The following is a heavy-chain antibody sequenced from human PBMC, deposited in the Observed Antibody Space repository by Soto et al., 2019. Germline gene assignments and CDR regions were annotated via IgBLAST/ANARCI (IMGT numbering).Heavy chain of an antibody. Sequence: SETLSLTCAVYGGSFSGYYWSWIRQPPGKGLEWIGEINHSGSTNYNPSLKSRVTISVDTSKNQFSLKLSSVTAADTAVYYCARGGIVVVPAATSNLYYFDYWGQGTLVTVSS. D-gene: IGHD2-2*01. CDR1: GGSFSGYY. CDR2: INHSGST. CDR3: ARGGIVVVPAATSNLYYFDY. V-gene: IGHV4-34*01. J-gene: IGHJ4*02.